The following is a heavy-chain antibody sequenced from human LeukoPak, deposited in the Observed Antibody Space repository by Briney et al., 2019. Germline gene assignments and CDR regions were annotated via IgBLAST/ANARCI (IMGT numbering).Heavy chain of an antibody. J-gene: IGHJ4*02. CDR2: IYYSGST. Sequence: PSQTLSLTCAVSGGSISSGGYYWSWIRQPPGKGLEWIGYIYYSGSTNYNPSLKSRVTISVDTSKNQFSLKLSSVTAADTAVYYCARHPLAHDRYSSSWYYFDYWGQGTLVTVSS. CDR1: GGSISSGGYY. D-gene: IGHD6-13*01. V-gene: IGHV4-61*08. CDR3: ARHPLAHDRYSSSWYYFDY.